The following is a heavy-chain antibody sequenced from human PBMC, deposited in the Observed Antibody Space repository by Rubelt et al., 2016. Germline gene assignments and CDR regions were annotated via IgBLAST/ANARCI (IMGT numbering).Heavy chain of an antibody. J-gene: IGHJ6*01. D-gene: IGHD4-17*01. CDR3: ARDRGTTGRSYGLDV. V-gene: IGHV3-30*07. Sequence: YYADSVKGRFTTSRDNSKNTLYLQMNSLRAEDTAVYYCARDRGTTGRSYGLDVWGQGTTVTVSS.